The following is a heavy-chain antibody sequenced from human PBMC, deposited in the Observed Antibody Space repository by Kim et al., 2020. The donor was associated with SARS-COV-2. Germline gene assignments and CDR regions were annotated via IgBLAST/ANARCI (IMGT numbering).Heavy chain of an antibody. J-gene: IGHJ4*02. Sequence: KYYADSVKGRFTISRDNSKNTLYLQMNSLRAEDTAVYYCAREGAVTGFDYWGQGTLVTVSS. V-gene: IGHV3-30*01. CDR3: AREGAVTGFDY. D-gene: IGHD6-19*01. CDR2: K.